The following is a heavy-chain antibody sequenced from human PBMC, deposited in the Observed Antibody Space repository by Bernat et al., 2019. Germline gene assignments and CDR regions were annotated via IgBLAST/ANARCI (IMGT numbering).Heavy chain of an antibody. D-gene: IGHD6-6*01. CDR2: IYYSGST. Sequence: QVQLQESGPGLVKPSQTLSLTCTVSGGSISSGGYNWSWIRQHPGKGLEWIGYIYYSGSTYYNPSLKSRVTISVDTSKNQFSLKLSSVTAADTAVYYCALTQHRGEYSSSSDYYGMDVWGQGTTVTVSS. V-gene: IGHV4-31*03. J-gene: IGHJ6*02. CDR1: GGSISSGGYN. CDR3: ALTQHRGEYSSSSDYYGMDV.